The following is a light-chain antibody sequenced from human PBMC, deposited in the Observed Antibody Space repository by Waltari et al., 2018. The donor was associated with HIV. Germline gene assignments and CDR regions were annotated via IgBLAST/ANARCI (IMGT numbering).Light chain of an antibody. J-gene: IGKJ1*01. CDR3: QQASTLPWT. V-gene: IGKV1-12*01. Sequence: DIKLTQSPSFVSASVGDRVTITCRASQSISNWLSWYQQKPGTAPTLLIYASSHLQSDISGRFSGSASGTNFSLTISTLQPEDFAIYYCQQASTLPWTFGQGTKV. CDR1: QSISNW. CDR2: ASS.